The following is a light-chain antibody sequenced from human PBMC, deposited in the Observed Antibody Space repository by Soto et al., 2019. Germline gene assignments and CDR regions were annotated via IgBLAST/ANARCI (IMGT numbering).Light chain of an antibody. J-gene: IGKJ5*01. Sequence: EIVMTQSLATLSVSPEETATLSCRASQSISIGLAWYRQKPGQAPRLLIYGASTRATGTPARFSGSGSGTDFTLTISSLQSEDFALYYCQQYNKGPRITFGQGTRLEIK. CDR3: QQYNKGPRIT. CDR2: GAS. CDR1: QSISIG. V-gene: IGKV3D-15*01.